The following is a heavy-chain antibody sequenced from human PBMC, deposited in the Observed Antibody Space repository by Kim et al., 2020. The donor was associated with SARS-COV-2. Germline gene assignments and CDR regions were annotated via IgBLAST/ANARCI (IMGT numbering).Heavy chain of an antibody. CDR2: IYHSGST. CDR3: ASDIAAAVTVPY. J-gene: IGHJ4*02. Sequence: SETLSLTCAVSGGSISSSNWWSWVRQPPGKGLEWIGEIYHSGSTNYNPSLKSRVTISVDKSKNQFSLKLSSVTAADTAVYYCASDIAAAVTVPYWGQGTLVTVSS. CDR1: GGSISSSNW. V-gene: IGHV4-4*02. D-gene: IGHD6-13*01.